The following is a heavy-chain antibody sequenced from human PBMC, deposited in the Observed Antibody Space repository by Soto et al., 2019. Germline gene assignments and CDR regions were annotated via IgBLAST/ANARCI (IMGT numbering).Heavy chain of an antibody. V-gene: IGHV1-2*02. J-gene: IGHJ6*02. CDR3: ARLGGYCDRTGCYGYYALDV. D-gene: IGHD2-15*01. Sequence: ASVKVSCKTSGYTFTEFYIHWMRQVPGRGLEWMGWINARNDGTKFAEKFKAALTMTTDPSISTSYMELSSLTFDDTATYYCARLGGYCDRTGCYGYYALDVWGQGTTVTVSS. CDR2: INARNDGT. CDR1: GYTFTEFY.